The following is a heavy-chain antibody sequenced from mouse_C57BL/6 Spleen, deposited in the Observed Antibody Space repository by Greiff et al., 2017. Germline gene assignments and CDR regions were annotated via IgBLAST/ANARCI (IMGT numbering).Heavy chain of an antibody. V-gene: IGHV1-74*01. Sequence: VQLQQSGAELVKPGASVKVSCKASGYTFTSYWMHWVKQRPGKGLEWIGRIHPSDSATNYNQKFKGKATLPVDKSSSTAYMQLSSLTTKDSAVYYCAMGDLDYWGQGTAVTVSS. D-gene: IGHD2-13*01. CDR3: AMGDLDY. CDR2: IHPSDSAT. J-gene: IGHJ4*01. CDR1: GYTFTSYW.